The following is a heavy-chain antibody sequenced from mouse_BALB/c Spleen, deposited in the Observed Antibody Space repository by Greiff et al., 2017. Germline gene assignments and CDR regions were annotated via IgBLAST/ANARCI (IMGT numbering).Heavy chain of an antibody. CDR3: ARDTEFAY. CDR1: GYTFTSYW. J-gene: IGHJ3*01. CDR2: IYPGDGDT. V-gene: IGHV1-87*01. Sequence: QVHVKQSGAELARPGASVKLSCKASGYTFTSYWMQWVKQRPGQGLEWIGAIYPGDGDTRYTQKFKGKATLTADKSSSTAYMQLSSLASEDSAVYYCARDTEFAYWGQGTLVTVSA.